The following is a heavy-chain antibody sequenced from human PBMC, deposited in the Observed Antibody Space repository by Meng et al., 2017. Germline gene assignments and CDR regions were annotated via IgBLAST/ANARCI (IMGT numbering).Heavy chain of an antibody. Sequence: QVQLVQSGAEVKKPGAPVKVSCKASGYTFTSYEINWVRQATGQGLEWMGWMNPNSGNTGYAQKFQGRVTMTRNTSISTAYMELSSLRSEDTAVYYCARGRNFYGEEGDFDYWGQGTLVTVSS. CDR2: MNPNSGNT. D-gene: IGHD4-17*01. CDR1: GYTFTSYE. J-gene: IGHJ4*02. V-gene: IGHV1-8*01. CDR3: ARGRNFYGEEGDFDY.